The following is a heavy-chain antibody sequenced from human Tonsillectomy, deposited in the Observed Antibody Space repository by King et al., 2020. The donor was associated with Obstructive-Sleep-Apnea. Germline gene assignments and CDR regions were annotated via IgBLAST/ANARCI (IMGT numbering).Heavy chain of an antibody. J-gene: IGHJ5*02. Sequence: VQLVESGGGLVKPGGSLRLSCAASGFTFSSYSMNWVRQAPGKGLEWVSSISSSSSYIYYADSVKSRFTISRDNAKNSLYLQMNSLRAEDTAVYYCARSITMVRGVGVNWFDPWGQGTLVTVSS. CDR2: ISSSSSYI. CDR1: GFTFSSYS. CDR3: ARSITMVRGVGVNWFDP. V-gene: IGHV3-21*01. D-gene: IGHD3-10*01.